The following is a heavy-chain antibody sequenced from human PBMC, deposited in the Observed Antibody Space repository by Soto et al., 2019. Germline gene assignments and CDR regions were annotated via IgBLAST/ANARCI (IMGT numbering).Heavy chain of an antibody. CDR1: GGTFSSYA. Sequence: SVKVSCKASGGTFSSYAISWVRQAPGQGLEWMGGIIPIFGTANYAQKFQGRVTITADESTSTAYMELSSLRSEDTAVYYCASARRRYFDWLLTIDYWGQGTLVTVSS. CDR2: IIPIFGTA. J-gene: IGHJ4*02. CDR3: ASARRRYFDWLLTIDY. V-gene: IGHV1-69*13. D-gene: IGHD3-9*01.